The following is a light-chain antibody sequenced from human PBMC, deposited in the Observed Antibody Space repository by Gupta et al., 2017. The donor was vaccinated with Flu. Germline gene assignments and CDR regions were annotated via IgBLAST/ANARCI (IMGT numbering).Light chain of an antibody. Sequence: GTLCLSPGERATRSCRASQSVRSSYLAWYQQKPGQAPRLLIYGASSRATGIPDRFSGSGSGTDFTLTISRLEPEDFAVYYCQQDGSSPITFGGGTKVEIK. CDR1: QSVRSSY. CDR3: QQDGSSPIT. J-gene: IGKJ4*01. CDR2: GAS. V-gene: IGKV3-20*01.